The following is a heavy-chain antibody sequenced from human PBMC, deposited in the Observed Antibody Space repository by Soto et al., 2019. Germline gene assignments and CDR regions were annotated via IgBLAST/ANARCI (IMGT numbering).Heavy chain of an antibody. CDR2: INHSGST. CDR3: ARGSRPYYYYYMDV. V-gene: IGHV4-34*01. J-gene: IGHJ6*03. Sequence: SETLSLTCAVYGGSFSGYYLSWIRQPPGKGLEWIGEINHSGSTNYNPSLKSRVTISVDTSKNQFSLKLSSVTAADTAVYYCARGSRPYYYYYMDVWGKGTTVTVSS. CDR1: GGSFSGYY.